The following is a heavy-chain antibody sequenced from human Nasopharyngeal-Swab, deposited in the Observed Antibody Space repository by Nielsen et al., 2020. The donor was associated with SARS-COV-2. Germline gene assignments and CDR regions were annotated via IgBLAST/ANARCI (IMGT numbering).Heavy chain of an antibody. J-gene: IGHJ3*02. Sequence: VRQAPGKGLEWIGEIYHSGSTNYNPPLKSRVTISVDKSKNQFSLKLSSVTAADTAVYYCARGPQLLYSSGRLTKKNAFDIWGQGTMVTVSS. CDR2: IYHSGST. CDR3: ARGPQLLYSSGRLTKKNAFDI. D-gene: IGHD6-19*01. V-gene: IGHV4-4*02.